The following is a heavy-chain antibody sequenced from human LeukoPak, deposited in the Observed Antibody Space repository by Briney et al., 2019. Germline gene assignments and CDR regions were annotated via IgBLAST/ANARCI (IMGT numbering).Heavy chain of an antibody. V-gene: IGHV6-1*01. CDR2: TYYRSSWIY. J-gene: IGHJ4*02. Sequence: SQTLSLTCAISGDSVSNAGATWGWIRQSPSRGLEWLGRTYYRSSWIYDYAPSVRSRIVINPDTSKNLLSLQLDSVTAEDTAVYYCARERGGPTWFGYWGQGTPVTVSS. CDR1: GDSVSNAGAT. D-gene: IGHD3-10*01. CDR3: ARERGGPTWFGY.